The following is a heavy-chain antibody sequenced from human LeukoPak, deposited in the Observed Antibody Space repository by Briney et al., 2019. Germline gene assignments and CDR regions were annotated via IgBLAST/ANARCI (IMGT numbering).Heavy chain of an antibody. V-gene: IGHV3-33*01. CDR1: GFNFGTYS. D-gene: IGHD2-15*01. J-gene: IGHJ4*02. CDR3: ARGYCSGGSCSKFDY. Sequence: PGRSLRLSCVVSGFNFGTYSMHWVRQAPGKGLEWVAVIWYDGSNKYYADSVKGRFTISRDNSKNTLYLQMNSLRAEDTAMYYCARGYCSGGSCSKFDYWGQGTLVTVSS. CDR2: IWYDGSNK.